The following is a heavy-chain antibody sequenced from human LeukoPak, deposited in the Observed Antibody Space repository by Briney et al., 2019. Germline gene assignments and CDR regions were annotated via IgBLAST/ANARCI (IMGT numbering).Heavy chain of an antibody. D-gene: IGHD1-26*01. J-gene: IGHJ6*03. CDR2: ISYDGSNK. Sequence: GGSLRLSCAASGFTFSSYAIHWVRQAPGKGLEWVAVISYDGSNKYYADSVKGRFTISRDNSKNTLYLQMNSLRADDTAVYYCARGQRAHVEWYYYMDVWGQGTLVTVSS. CDR3: ARGQRAHVEWYYYMDV. V-gene: IGHV3-30*04. CDR1: GFTFSSYA.